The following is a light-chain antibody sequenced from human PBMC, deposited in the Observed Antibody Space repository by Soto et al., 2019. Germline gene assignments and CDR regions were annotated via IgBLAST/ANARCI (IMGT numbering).Light chain of an antibody. CDR3: SSYAGSNNVV. V-gene: IGLV2-8*01. CDR2: EVS. Sequence: QSALTQPPSASGSPGQSVTFSCTGTSSDVGGYDSVSWYQQHPGKVPNLMIYEVSKRPSGVPDRFSGSKSGNTASLTVSGLQADDEADYYCSSYAGSNNVVFGGGTKLTVL. J-gene: IGLJ3*02. CDR1: SSDVGGYDS.